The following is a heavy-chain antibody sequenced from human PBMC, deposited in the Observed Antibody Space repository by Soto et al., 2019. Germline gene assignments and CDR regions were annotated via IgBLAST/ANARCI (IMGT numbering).Heavy chain of an antibody. J-gene: IGHJ5*02. D-gene: IGHD5-18*01. CDR1: GGSVSSGSYY. V-gene: IGHV4-61*03. CDR2: IHDSGST. Sequence: SETLSLTCSVSGGSVSSGSYYWTWIRQPPGKGLEWIGYIHDSGSTNYNPSLKSRVTISVDTSKNHFSLQLTSVTAADTAVYYCARGAGFSYASTWFDIWGQGTLVTVSS. CDR3: ARGAGFSYASTWFDI.